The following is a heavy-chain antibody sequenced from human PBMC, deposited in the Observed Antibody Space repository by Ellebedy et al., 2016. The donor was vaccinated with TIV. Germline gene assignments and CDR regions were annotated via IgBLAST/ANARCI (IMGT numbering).Heavy chain of an antibody. D-gene: IGHD1-14*01. CDR3: TTLRPDRHPNDY. CDR1: GFTFSNAW. V-gene: IGHV3-15*01. CDR2: IKTKTDDETT. J-gene: IGHJ4*02. Sequence: PGGSLRLSCAASGFTFSNAWLSWVRQAPGKGLEWLGRIKTKTDDETTDYAPPVKGRFTISRDDSKNTLYLQMNNLETEDTAVYYCTTLRPDRHPNDYWGQGSLVTVSS.